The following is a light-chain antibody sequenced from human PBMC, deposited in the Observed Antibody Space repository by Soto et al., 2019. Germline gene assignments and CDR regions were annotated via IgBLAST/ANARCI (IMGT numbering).Light chain of an antibody. V-gene: IGKV3-15*01. J-gene: IGKJ1*01. CDR2: SAS. Sequence: EIVLTQSPATLSVSQGERATLSCRASQSVSSDLAWYHQKPGQAPRLLIYSASTRATGIPARFSGSGSGTEFTLTINSLQSEDFAVYYCQQYNNWPRTFGQGTKVDIK. CDR1: QSVSSD. CDR3: QQYNNWPRT.